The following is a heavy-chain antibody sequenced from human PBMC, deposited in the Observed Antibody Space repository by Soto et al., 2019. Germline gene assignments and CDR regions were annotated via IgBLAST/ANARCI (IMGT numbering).Heavy chain of an antibody. CDR3: ARGSSLAPSYFDY. CDR1: GGSISSYY. Sequence: SETLSLTCTVSGGSISSYYWSWIRQPPGKGLEWIGYIYYSGSTNYNPSLKSRVTISVDTSKNQFSLKLSSVIAADTAVYYCARGSSLAPSYFDYWGQGTLVTVSS. CDR2: IYYSGST. V-gene: IGHV4-59*01. D-gene: IGHD3-10*01. J-gene: IGHJ4*02.